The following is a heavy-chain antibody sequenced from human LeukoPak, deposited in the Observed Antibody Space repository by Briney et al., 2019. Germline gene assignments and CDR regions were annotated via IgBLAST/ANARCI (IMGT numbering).Heavy chain of an antibody. J-gene: IGHJ3*02. V-gene: IGHV4-61*02. D-gene: IGHD3-10*01. CDR3: ARDRPFRGSGSYLNAFDI. CDR2: IYTSGST. CDR1: GGSISSGSYY. Sequence: SETLSLTCTVSGGSISSGSYYWSWIRQPAGKGLEWIGRIYTSGSTNYNPSLKSRVTISVDTSKNQFSLKLSSVTAADTAVYYCARDRPFRGSGSYLNAFDIWGQGTMVTVSS.